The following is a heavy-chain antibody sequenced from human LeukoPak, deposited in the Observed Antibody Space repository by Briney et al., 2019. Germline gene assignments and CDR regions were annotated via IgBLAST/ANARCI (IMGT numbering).Heavy chain of an antibody. CDR2: IYYGGST. V-gene: IGHV4-39*01. Sequence: PSETLSLTCTVSGGSIISSSYYWGWIRQPPGKGLEWIGNIYYGGSTNYNPSLKSRATMSVDTSMNQFSLKLSSVTAADTAVYYCARRSITGTTDSDYWGQGTLVTVSS. D-gene: IGHD1-20*01. CDR1: GGSIISSSYY. J-gene: IGHJ4*02. CDR3: ARRSITGTTDSDY.